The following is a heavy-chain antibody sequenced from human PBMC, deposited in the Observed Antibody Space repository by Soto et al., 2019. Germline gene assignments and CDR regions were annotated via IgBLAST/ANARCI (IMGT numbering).Heavy chain of an antibody. CDR2: ISGSGGST. CDR3: AKDPARYDFWSGHYGSFYGMDV. V-gene: IGHV3-23*01. CDR1: GFTFSSYA. Sequence: PGGSLRLSCAASGFTFSSYAMSWVRQAPGKGLEWVSAISGSGGSTYYADSVKGRFTISRDNSKNTLYLQMNSLRAEDTAVYYCAKDPARYDFWSGHYGSFYGMDVWGQGTTVTVSS. D-gene: IGHD3-3*01. J-gene: IGHJ6*02.